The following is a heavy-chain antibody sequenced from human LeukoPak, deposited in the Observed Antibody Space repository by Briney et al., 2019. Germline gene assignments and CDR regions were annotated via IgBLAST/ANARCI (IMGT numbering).Heavy chain of an antibody. CDR2: MYHTGST. CDR1: GGSISSNNW. CDR3: ARDRGRLWWRIPAGDAFDI. D-gene: IGHD2-21*01. V-gene: IGHV4-4*02. Sequence: SETLSLTCAVSGGSISSNNWWSWVRQPPGKGLEWIGEMYHTGSTNYNPSLKSRVTLSVDTSKNQFSLKLSSVTAADTAVYYCARDRGRLWWRIPAGDAFDIWGQGTMVTVSS. J-gene: IGHJ3*02.